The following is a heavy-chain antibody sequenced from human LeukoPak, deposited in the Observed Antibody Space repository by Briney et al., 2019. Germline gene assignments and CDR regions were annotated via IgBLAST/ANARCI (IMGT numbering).Heavy chain of an antibody. Sequence: KESAPTLVKPTQTLTLTSSFSGFSLITSGVGVGWIRHPPGKALEWLAAIYWDDDKRYSPSLKSRLTITKDTSKNQVVLTMTSVGPVDTTTYYCARPFYYGSGYYASAFDIWGQGTLVTVSS. D-gene: IGHD3-10*01. V-gene: IGHV2-5*02. CDR2: IYWDDDK. J-gene: IGHJ3*02. CDR3: ARPFYYGSGYYASAFDI. CDR1: GFSLITSGVG.